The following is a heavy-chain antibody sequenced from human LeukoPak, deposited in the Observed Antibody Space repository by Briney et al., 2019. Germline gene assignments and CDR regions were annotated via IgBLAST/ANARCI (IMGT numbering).Heavy chain of an antibody. J-gene: IGHJ6*03. Sequence: GGSLRLSCAASGFTFSDYYMSWIRLAPGKGLEWVSYISSSGSTIYYADSVKGRFTISRDNAKNSLYLQMNSLRAEDTAVYYCARTHDTYYDILTGYSLVGDNYYMDVRGKGTTVTVSS. V-gene: IGHV3-11*04. CDR3: ARTHDTYYDILTGYSLVGDNYYMDV. CDR2: ISSSGSTI. CDR1: GFTFSDYY. D-gene: IGHD3-9*01.